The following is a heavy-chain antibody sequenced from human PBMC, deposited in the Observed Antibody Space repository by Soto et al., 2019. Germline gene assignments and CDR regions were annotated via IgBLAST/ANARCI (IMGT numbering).Heavy chain of an antibody. Sequence: ASVKVSCKVSGYTLTELSMHWVRQAPGKGLEWMGGFDPEDGETIYAQKFQGRVTMTEDTSTDTAYMELSSLRSEDTAVYYCATSNYYDSSGYLPGGPYYYGMDVWGQGTTVTASS. D-gene: IGHD3-22*01. CDR3: ATSNYYDSSGYLPGGPYYYGMDV. CDR1: GYTLTELS. J-gene: IGHJ6*02. CDR2: FDPEDGET. V-gene: IGHV1-24*01.